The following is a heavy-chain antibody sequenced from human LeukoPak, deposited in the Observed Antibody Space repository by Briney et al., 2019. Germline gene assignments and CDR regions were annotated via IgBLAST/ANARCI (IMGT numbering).Heavy chain of an antibody. V-gene: IGHV1-2*02. Sequence: ASVKVSCKASGYTFTGYYMHWVRQAPGQGLEWMGWINPNSGGTNYAQKFQGRVTMTRDTSISTAYMELRSLRSDDTAVYYCARVTIMITFGGVQRAFDIWGQGTMVTVSS. CDR1: GYTFTGYY. J-gene: IGHJ3*02. CDR2: INPNSGGT. CDR3: ARVTIMITFGGVQRAFDI. D-gene: IGHD3-16*01.